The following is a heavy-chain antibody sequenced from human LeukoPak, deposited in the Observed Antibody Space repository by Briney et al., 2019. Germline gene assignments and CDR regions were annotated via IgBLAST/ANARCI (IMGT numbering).Heavy chain of an antibody. J-gene: IGHJ4*02. D-gene: IGHD3-16*01. CDR3: ARDWTSHNGVYDCLDF. V-gene: IGHV3-74*01. Sequence: PGGSLSLSCAASGFTLSSYAMHWVRQAPGKGLVWVSRVKSDGSSTSYAESVKGRFTISRDNSRNTLYLQMNSLRAEDSALYYCARDWTSHNGVYDCLDFWGQGTHVTVSS. CDR1: GFTLSSYA. CDR2: VKSDGSST.